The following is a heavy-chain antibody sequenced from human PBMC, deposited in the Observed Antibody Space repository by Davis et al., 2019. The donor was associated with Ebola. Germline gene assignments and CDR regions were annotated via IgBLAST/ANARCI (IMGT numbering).Heavy chain of an antibody. D-gene: IGHD4-17*01. Sequence: GESLKISCAASGFTFSDYYMSWVRQAPGKGLEWVSVIYSGGSTYYADSVKGRFTISRDNSKNTLYLQMNSLRAEDTAVYYCARFTVLRWFDPWGQGTLVTVSS. CDR3: ARFTVLRWFDP. J-gene: IGHJ5*02. CDR2: IYSGGST. V-gene: IGHV3-53*01. CDR1: GFTFSDYY.